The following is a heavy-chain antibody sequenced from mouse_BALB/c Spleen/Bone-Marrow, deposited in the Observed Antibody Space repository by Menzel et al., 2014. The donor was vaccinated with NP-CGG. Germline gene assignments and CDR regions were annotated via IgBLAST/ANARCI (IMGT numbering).Heavy chain of an antibody. J-gene: IGHJ2*01. CDR3: TSWDY. Sequence: LQQSGSELVRTGASVKLSCKASGYTFTSYWMHWVKQRHGQGLEWIGNIYPGSGSTNYDEKFKSKGTLTVDTSSSTAYMHLSSLTSEDSADYYCTSWDYWGQGTTLTVSS. CDR1: GYTFTSYW. CDR2: IYPGSGST. V-gene: IGHV1S22*01.